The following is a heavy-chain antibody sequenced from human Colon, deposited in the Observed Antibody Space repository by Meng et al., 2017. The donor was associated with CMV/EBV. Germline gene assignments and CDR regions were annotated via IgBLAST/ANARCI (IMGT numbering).Heavy chain of an antibody. J-gene: IGHJ6*02. D-gene: IGHD4/OR15-4a*01. CDR1: GYRFSSFG. V-gene: IGHV1-69*10. CDR2: ILPVLDVG. CDR3: ARARGGANHYYHGMDV. Sequence: SVKVSCKTSGYRFSSFGISWVRQAPGQGLEWMGGILPVLDVGHHAQKFQGRVTITADKSTSTAYMELSSLRSDDTAVYYCARARGGANHYYHGMDVWGQGTTVTVSS.